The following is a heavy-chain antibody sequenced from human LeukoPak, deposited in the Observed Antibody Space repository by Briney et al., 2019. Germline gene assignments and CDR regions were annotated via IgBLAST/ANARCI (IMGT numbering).Heavy chain of an antibody. CDR1: AFTFSTYA. CDR2: IWYDGSNK. Sequence: PGESLRLSCKASAFTFSTYAMSWVRQAPGKGLEWVAVIWYDGSNKYYADSVKGRFTISRDNSKNTLYLQMNSLRAEDTAVYYCARDERWVAALDYWGQGTLVTVSS. J-gene: IGHJ4*02. V-gene: IGHV3-33*08. D-gene: IGHD6-13*01. CDR3: ARDERWVAALDY.